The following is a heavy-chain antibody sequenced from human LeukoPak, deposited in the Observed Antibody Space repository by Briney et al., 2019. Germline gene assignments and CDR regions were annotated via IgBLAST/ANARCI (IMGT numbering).Heavy chain of an antibody. V-gene: IGHV4-39*01. CDR2: IYYSGSP. CDR3: ARQPYSGRHWALDI. Sequence: SESVSLTCTVSVGSISISSYSWAWIRRPPGKGLQWFGSIYYSGSPYNNPYPKSQVTMSVDTSKTQFSLKLSAVTAADTAVYYCARQPYSGRHWALDICGQGTMVTVSS. CDR1: VGSISISSYS. J-gene: IGHJ3*02. D-gene: IGHD1-26*01.